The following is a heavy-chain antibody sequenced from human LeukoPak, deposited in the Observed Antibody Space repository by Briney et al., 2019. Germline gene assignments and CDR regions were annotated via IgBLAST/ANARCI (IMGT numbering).Heavy chain of an antibody. Sequence: ASVKVSCKASGGTFSSYAISWVRQAPGQGLEWMGGIIPIFGTANYAQKFQGRVTITTDESTSTAYMELSSLRSEDTAVYYCASVGSYSSGWYDYWGQGTLVTVSS. CDR1: GGTFSSYA. CDR3: ASVGSYSSGWYDY. D-gene: IGHD6-19*01. J-gene: IGHJ4*02. V-gene: IGHV1-69*05. CDR2: IIPIFGTA.